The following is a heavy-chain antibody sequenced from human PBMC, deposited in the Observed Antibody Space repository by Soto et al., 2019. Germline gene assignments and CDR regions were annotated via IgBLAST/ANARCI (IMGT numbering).Heavy chain of an antibody. CDR1: GFTFSSYG. D-gene: IGHD5-12*01. Sequence: PGGSLRLSCAASGFTFSSYGMRWVRQAPGKGLEWVAVIWYDGSNKYYADSVKGRFTISRDNSKNTLYLQMNSLRAEDTAVYYCASEGGYSVESWVPGRIGVSGPGYWGQGT. V-gene: IGHV3-33*01. J-gene: IGHJ4*02. CDR3: ASEGGYSVESWVPGRIGVSGPGY. CDR2: IWYDGSNK.